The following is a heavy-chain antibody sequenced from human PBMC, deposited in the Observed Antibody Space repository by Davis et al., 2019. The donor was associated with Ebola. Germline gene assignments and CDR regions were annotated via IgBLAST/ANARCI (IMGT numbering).Heavy chain of an antibody. D-gene: IGHD1-1*01. J-gene: IGHJ4*02. CDR2: ISTYNGNT. CDR3: ARDVRGITGPSEY. V-gene: IGHV1-18*01. Sequence: AASVKVSCKASGYSFTDDGINWVRQAPGQGLEWMGWISTYNGNTNYAQKVQGRITMTTDTSTSTAYMELRSLRSDDTARYYCARDVRGITGPSEYWGQGTLVTVSS. CDR1: GYSFTDDG.